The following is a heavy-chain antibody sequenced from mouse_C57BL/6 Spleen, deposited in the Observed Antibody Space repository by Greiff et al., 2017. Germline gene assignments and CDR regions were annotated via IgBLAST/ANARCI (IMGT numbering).Heavy chain of an antibody. V-gene: IGHV1-81*01. Sequence: LQESGAELARPGASVKLSCKASGYTFTSYGISWVKQRTGQGLEWIGEIYPRSGNTYYNEKFKGKATLTADKSSSTAYMELRSLTSEDSAVYFCARERGLRHFDYWGQGTTLTVSS. CDR2: IYPRSGNT. J-gene: IGHJ2*01. CDR1: GYTFTSYG. CDR3: ARERGLRHFDY. D-gene: IGHD2-4*01.